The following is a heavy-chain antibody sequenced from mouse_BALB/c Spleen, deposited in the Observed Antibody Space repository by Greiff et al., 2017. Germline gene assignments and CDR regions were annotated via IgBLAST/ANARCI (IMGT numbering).Heavy chain of an antibody. V-gene: IGHV1-7*01. CDR2: INPSTGYT. D-gene: IGHD1-1*02. Sequence: VQLQQSGADLAKPGASVKMSCKASGYTFTSYWMHWVKQRPGQGLEWIGYINPSTGYTEYNQKFKDKATLTADKSSSTAYMQLSSLTSEDSAVYYCARRGLSLYAMDYWGQGTSVTVSS. J-gene: IGHJ4*01. CDR1: GYTFTSYW. CDR3: ARRGLSLYAMDY.